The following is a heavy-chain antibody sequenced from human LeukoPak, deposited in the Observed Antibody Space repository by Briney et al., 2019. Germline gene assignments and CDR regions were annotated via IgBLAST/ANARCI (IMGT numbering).Heavy chain of an antibody. D-gene: IGHD2-2*01. CDR1: GYSISSGYY. J-gene: IGHJ5*02. CDR2: IYHSGST. V-gene: IGHV4-38-2*02. CDR3: ARGGDGVVVPAAPWFGELPPLEGCWFDP. Sequence: PSETLSLTCTVSGYSISSGYYWGWIRQPPVQGLEWIGSIYHSGSTYYNPSLKSRVTISVDTSKNQFSLKLSSVTAADTAVYYCARGGDGVVVPAAPWFGELPPLEGCWFDPWGQGTLVTVSS.